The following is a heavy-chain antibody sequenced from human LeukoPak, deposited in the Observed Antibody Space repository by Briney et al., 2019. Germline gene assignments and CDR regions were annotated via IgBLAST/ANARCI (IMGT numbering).Heavy chain of an antibody. CDR2: IYHSGTT. J-gene: IGHJ6*02. CDR1: GSSISSGYY. D-gene: IGHD6-13*01. V-gene: IGHV4-38-2*02. Sequence: LETLSLTCTVSGSSISSGYYWGWIRQPPGRGLEWIGSIYHSGTTYYNPSLKSRVTISADTSKNQFSLKLSSVTAADTAVYYCARGSSTWYVDGSMDVWGQGTTVTVSS. CDR3: ARGSSTWYVDGSMDV.